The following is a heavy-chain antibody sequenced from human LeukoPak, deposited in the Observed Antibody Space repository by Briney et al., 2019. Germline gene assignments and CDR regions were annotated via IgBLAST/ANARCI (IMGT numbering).Heavy chain of an antibody. V-gene: IGHV3-13*01. CDR2: IGTAGDT. J-gene: IGHJ6*03. CDR3: ARAKSRGYCSSTSCPFYYYYYYYMDV. Sequence: GGSLRLSCAASGFTFSSYDMHWVCQATGKGLEWVSAIGTAGDTYYPGSVKGRFTISRENAKNSLYLQMNSLRAGDTAVYYCARAKSRGYCSSTSCPFYYYYYYYMDVWGKGTTVTVSS. D-gene: IGHD2-2*01. CDR1: GFTFSSYD.